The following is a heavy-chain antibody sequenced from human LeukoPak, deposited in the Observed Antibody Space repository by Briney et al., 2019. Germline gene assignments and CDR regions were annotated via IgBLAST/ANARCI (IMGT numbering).Heavy chain of an antibody. CDR3: ARERIKKEYLTTVTTGGFDY. D-gene: IGHD4-17*01. V-gene: IGHV3-30-3*01. CDR1: GFTFSSYA. J-gene: IGHJ4*02. Sequence: GGSLRLSCAASGFTFSSYAMHWVRQAPGKGLEWVAVISYDGSNKYYADSVKGRFTISRDNSKNTLYLQMNSLRAEDTAVYYCARERIKKEYLTTVTTGGFDYWGQGTLVTVSS. CDR2: ISYDGSNK.